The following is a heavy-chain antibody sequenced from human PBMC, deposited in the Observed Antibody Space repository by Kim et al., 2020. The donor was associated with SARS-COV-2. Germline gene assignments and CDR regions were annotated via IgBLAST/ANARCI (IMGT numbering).Heavy chain of an antibody. J-gene: IGHJ4*02. CDR2: INPSGGST. Sequence: ASVKVSCKASGYTFTSYYMHWVRQAPGQGLEWMGIINPSGGSTSYAQKFQGRVTMTRDTSTSTVYMELSSLRSEDTAVYYCARRGDTMVRGVIISDYYFDYWGQGTLVTVSS. V-gene: IGHV1-46*01. CDR1: GYTFTSYY. D-gene: IGHD3-10*01. CDR3: ARRGDTMVRGVIISDYYFDY.